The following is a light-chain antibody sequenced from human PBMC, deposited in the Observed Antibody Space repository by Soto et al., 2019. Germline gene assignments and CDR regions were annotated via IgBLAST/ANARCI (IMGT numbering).Light chain of an antibody. J-gene: IGLJ3*02. CDR1: NSDVGSHNF. CDR2: EAS. Sequence: QSALTQPASVSGSPGQSITISCTGTNSDVGSHNFVSWYQQYPGKAPKLLIYEASKRPSGLSNRFSGSKSGNTASLTISGLQAEDEADYDCCSLTNGATWVFDGETKLTVL. V-gene: IGLV2-23*01. CDR3: CSLTNGATWV.